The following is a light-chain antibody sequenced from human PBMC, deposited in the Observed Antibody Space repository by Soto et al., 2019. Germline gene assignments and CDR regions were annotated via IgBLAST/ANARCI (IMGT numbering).Light chain of an antibody. CDR2: GAS. CDR3: KQDASSPPLT. Sequence: EMVLTQSPGTLSLSPGERATLSCRASQSVSSSYLAWYQQKPGQAPRLLLYGASSRATGIPDRFSGSGSGTYFTLTISRLEPEDFAVYDCKQDASSPPLTFGGGTKVEIK. V-gene: IGKV3-20*01. J-gene: IGKJ4*01. CDR1: QSVSSSY.